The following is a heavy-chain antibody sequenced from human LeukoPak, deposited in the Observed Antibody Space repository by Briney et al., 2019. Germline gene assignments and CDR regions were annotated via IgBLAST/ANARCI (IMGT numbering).Heavy chain of an antibody. J-gene: IGHJ4*02. CDR2: IYSGGST. D-gene: IGHD4-17*01. CDR1: GFTVSSNY. CDR3: AKDLSYGAHGY. Sequence: GGSLRLSCAASGFTVSSNYMNWVRQAPGKGLEWVSVIYSGGSTYYADSVKGRFTISRDNSKNTLYLQMNSLRAEDTAVYYCAKDLSYGAHGYWGQGTLVTVSS. V-gene: IGHV3-53*01.